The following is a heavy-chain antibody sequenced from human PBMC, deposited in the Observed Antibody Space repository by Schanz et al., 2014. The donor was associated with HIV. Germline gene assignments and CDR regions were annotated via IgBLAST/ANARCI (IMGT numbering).Heavy chain of an antibody. Sequence: EVQLVESGGGLVQPGGSLRLSCAASGFTFSGYWMAWVRQAPGKGLEWVGRSRNKPNSYTTEYAASVKGRFTISRDDSKKSLYLQMSALKTEDTAVYYCARDATGYSGYDSWGQGTLVTVSS. CDR2: SRNKPNSYTT. CDR1: GFTFSGYW. V-gene: IGHV3-72*01. D-gene: IGHD5-12*01. CDR3: ARDATGYSGYDS. J-gene: IGHJ5*01.